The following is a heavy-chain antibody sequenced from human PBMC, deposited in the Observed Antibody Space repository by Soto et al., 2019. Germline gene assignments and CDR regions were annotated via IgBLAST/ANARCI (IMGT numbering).Heavy chain of an antibody. D-gene: IGHD2-8*01. Sequence: LRLSCAASGFAFQTYTMEWLRQPPGKGLEWVSSITISGNYIYYADSVKGRFTISRDNGRNSVYLQMNSLRAEDTAVYYCAKVGVLRTNFRWFDLWGQGTLVTVSS. CDR2: ITISGNYI. CDR1: GFAFQTYT. CDR3: AKVGVLRTNFRWFDL. J-gene: IGHJ5*02. V-gene: IGHV3-21*01.